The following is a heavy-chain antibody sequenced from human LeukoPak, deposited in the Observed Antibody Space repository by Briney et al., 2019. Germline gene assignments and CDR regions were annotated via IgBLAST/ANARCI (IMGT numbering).Heavy chain of an antibody. CDR1: GFTFSSYE. J-gene: IGHJ4*02. Sequence: PGGSLRLSCAASGFTFSSYEMNWVRQAPGKGLEWVSYISSSGSTIYYADSVKGRFTISRDNAQNSLYLQMNSLRADDTAVYYCARDRGYYGDYRIDYWGQGTLVTVSS. CDR3: ARDRGYYGDYRIDY. V-gene: IGHV3-48*03. CDR2: ISSSGSTI. D-gene: IGHD4-17*01.